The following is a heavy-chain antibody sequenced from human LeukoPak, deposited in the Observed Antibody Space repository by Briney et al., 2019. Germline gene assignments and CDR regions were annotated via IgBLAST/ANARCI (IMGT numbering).Heavy chain of an antibody. J-gene: IGHJ4*02. CDR3: ARETQPSSSAVDY. V-gene: IGHV3-21*01. CDR1: GFTFSSYS. D-gene: IGHD6-6*01. CDR2: ISSSSSYI. Sequence: PGGSLRLSCAASGFTFSSYSMNWVRQAPGKGLEWVSSISSSSSYIYYADSVKGRFTISRDNAKNSLYLQMNSLRAEDTAVYYCARETQPSSSAVDYWGQGTLVTVSS.